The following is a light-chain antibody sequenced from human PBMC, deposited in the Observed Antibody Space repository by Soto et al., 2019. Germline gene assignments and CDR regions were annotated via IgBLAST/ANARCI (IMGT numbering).Light chain of an antibody. CDR3: QQYNVYSWT. CDR2: EAS. CDR1: QNINSW. V-gene: IGKV1-5*03. J-gene: IGKJ1*01. Sequence: DIHMTQSPSTLSASVGDRVTITCRASQNINSWLAWYQQKPGKAPKLLIYEASNLEKGVPARFGGSGSGTEFTLTISSLQPDDFATYYCQQYNVYSWTFGQGTKVEIK.